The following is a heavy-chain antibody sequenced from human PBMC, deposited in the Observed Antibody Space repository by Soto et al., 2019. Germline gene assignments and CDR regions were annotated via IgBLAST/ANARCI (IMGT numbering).Heavy chain of an antibody. V-gene: IGHV4-31*03. CDR2: IYYSGST. CDR1: GYTFTSYGI. J-gene: IGHJ6*02. CDR3: ARDVDYYYYGMDV. Sequence: SCKASGYTFTSYGISWVRQPPGKGLEWIGYIYYSGSTYYNPSLKSRVTISVDTSKNQFSLKLSSVTAADTAVYYCARDVDYYYYGMDVWGQGTTVTVSS.